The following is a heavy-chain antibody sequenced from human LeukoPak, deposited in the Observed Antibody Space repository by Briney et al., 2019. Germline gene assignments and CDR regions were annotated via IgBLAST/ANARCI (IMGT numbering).Heavy chain of an antibody. V-gene: IGHV3-30*03. J-gene: IGHJ4*02. CDR2: ISYDGSNK. CDR3: AGALDWDYTPIDY. D-gene: IGHD1-7*01. CDR1: GFTFSTYG. Sequence: QSGGSLRLSCAASGFTFSTYGMHWVRQAPGKGLEWVAVISYDGSNKYYADSVKGRFTISRDNSKNTLYLQMNSLRAEDTAVYYCAGALDWDYTPIDYWGQGTLVTVSS.